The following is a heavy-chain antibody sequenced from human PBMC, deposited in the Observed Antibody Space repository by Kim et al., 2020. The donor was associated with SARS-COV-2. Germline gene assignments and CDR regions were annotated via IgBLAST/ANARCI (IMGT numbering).Heavy chain of an antibody. J-gene: IGHJ4*02. V-gene: IGHV1-24*01. CDR2: FDPEDGET. CDR3: ATDSGDPGPAIRGSGYYFDY. Sequence: ASVKVSCKVSGYTLTELSMHWVRQAPGKGLEWMGGFDPEDGETIYAQKFQGRVTMTEDTSTDTAYMELSSLRSEDTAVYYCATDSGDPGPAIRGSGYYFDYWGQGTLVTVSS. D-gene: IGHD3-10*01. CDR1: GYTLTELS.